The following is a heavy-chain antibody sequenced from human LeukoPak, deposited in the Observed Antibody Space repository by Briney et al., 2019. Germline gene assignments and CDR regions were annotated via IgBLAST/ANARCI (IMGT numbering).Heavy chain of an antibody. J-gene: IGHJ6*02. CDR3: ARGPRDYYGMDV. V-gene: IGHV4-30-2*01. CDR1: GGSISSGGYS. CDR2: IYHSGST. Sequence: SETLSLTCAVSGGSISSGGYSWSWIRQPPGKGLEWIGYIYHSGSTYYNPSLKSRVTISVDRSKNQFSLKLSSVTAADTAVYYCARGPRDYYGMDVWGQGTTVTVSS.